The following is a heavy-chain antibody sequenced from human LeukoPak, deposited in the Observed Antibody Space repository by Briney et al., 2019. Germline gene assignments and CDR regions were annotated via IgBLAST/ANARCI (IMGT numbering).Heavy chain of an antibody. J-gene: IGHJ4*02. CDR1: GGTYSNYA. CDR3: AREGQQLPSYFDY. Sequence: SVKVSCKTSGGTYSNYAISWVRQAPGQGPDWMGRIIPVRGLTNYAQKFQGRVTITADKSTSTAYMELSSLRSEDTAVYYCAREGQQLPSYFDYWGQGTLVTVSS. V-gene: IGHV1-69*04. D-gene: IGHD6-13*01. CDR2: IIPVRGLT.